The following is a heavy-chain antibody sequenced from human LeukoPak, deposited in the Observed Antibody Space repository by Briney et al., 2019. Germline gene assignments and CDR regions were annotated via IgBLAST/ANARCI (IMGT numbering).Heavy chain of an antibody. V-gene: IGHV3-21*01. J-gene: IGHJ4*02. Sequence: GSLRLSCAASGFTFSYYSMNWVRQAPGKGLEWVSSITGSSIYTYYADSVKGRFTISRDNAKNSLYLQMNSLRAEDTALYYCASSGYSGYFERYYFDYWGQGTLVTVSS. CDR2: ITGSSIYT. CDR3: ASSGYSGYFERYYFDY. D-gene: IGHD5-12*01. CDR1: GFTFSYYS.